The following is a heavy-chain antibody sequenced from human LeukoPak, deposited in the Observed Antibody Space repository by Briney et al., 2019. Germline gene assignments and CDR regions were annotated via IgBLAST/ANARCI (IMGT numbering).Heavy chain of an antibody. V-gene: IGHV4-38-2*02. CDR1: GDSISSYY. CDR2: IYHSGST. CDR3: ARDSGNYPYYFDY. D-gene: IGHD1-26*01. J-gene: IGHJ4*02. Sequence: SETLSLTCTVSGDSISSYYCSWIRQPPGKGLEWIGSIYHSGSTYYNPSLKSRVTISVDTSKNQFSLKLSSVTAADTAVYYCARDSGNYPYYFDYWGQGTLVTVSS.